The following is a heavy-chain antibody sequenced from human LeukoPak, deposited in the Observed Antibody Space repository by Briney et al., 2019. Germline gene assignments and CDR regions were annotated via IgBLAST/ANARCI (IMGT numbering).Heavy chain of an antibody. CDR3: ASSEEWLPYYFDY. D-gene: IGHD3-3*01. Sequence: GGSLRLSCAASGFTFSDYYMSWIRQAPGKGLEWVSYISSGSTIYYADSVKGRFTISRDNAKNSLYLQMNSLRAEDTAVYYCASSEEWLPYYFDYWGQGTLVTVSS. CDR2: ISSGSTI. CDR1: GFTFSDYY. V-gene: IGHV3-11*04. J-gene: IGHJ4*02.